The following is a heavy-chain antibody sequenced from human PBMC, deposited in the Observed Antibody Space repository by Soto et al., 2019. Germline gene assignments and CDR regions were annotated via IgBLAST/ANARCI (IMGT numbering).Heavy chain of an antibody. Sequence: PGGSLRLSCSASGFTFSSYAMHWVRQAPGKGLEYVSSISTNGGSTHYADSVKGRFTISRDNSKNTLYLQMNSLRAEDTAVYYCAKDGVVGASYYYGMDVSGQGTTVTVSS. CDR1: GFTFSSYA. V-gene: IGHV3-64*04. CDR2: ISTNGGST. D-gene: IGHD1-26*01. J-gene: IGHJ6*02. CDR3: AKDGVVGASYYYGMDV.